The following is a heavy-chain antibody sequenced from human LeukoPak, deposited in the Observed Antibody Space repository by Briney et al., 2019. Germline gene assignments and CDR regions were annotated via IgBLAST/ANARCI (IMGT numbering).Heavy chain of an antibody. CDR3: ARDLAPGNSYYYYYYMDV. J-gene: IGHJ6*03. D-gene: IGHD6-13*01. Sequence: SETLSLTCAVYGGSFSGYYWSWIRQPPGKGLEWIGEINHSGSTNYNPSLKSRVTISVDTSKNQFSLKLSSVTAADTAVYYCARDLAPGNSYYYYYYMDVWGKGTTVTVSS. CDR1: GGSFSGYY. CDR2: INHSGST. V-gene: IGHV4-34*01.